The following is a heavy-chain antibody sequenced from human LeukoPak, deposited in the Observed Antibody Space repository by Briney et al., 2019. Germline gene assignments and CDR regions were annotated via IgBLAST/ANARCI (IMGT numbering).Heavy chain of an antibody. D-gene: IGHD1-26*01. CDR3: ARDWEIGLFGYFDY. CDR2: ISGHSGNT. Sequence: ASVKVSCKTSGYTFSSYGISWVRQAPGQGLEWTGWISGHSGNTNYAQKFQGRVTVTTDTSTTTAYMELRSLRFDDTAIYFCARDWEIGLFGYFDYWGQGTLVTVSS. J-gene: IGHJ4*02. V-gene: IGHV1-18*01. CDR1: GYTFSSYG.